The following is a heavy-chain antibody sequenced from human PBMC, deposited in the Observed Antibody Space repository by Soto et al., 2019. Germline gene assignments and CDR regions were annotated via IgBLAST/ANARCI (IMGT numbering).Heavy chain of an antibody. CDR1: GYAFTMFY. CDR3: AGAMAEADNWEGRLWFDP. D-gene: IGHD1-1*01. CDR2: INADGCRT. Sequence: VQLVQSGAEVREPGASVMLSCKTSGYAFTMFYMSWVRQAPGQGLEWMGTINADGCRTTYAQNFNGRLTTTSDTSPGTFYMEMSSVKTGDTAVYYCAGAMAEADNWEGRLWFDPWRQGAMVNVSS. V-gene: IGHV1-46*01. J-gene: IGHJ5*02.